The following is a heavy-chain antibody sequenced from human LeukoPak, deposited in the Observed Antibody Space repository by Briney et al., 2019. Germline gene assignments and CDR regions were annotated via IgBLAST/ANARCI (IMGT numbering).Heavy chain of an antibody. J-gene: IGHJ6*03. CDR1: GYTFTGYW. CDR3: ARGMAGRNYYYYMDV. D-gene: IGHD5-24*01. V-gene: IGHV1-2*02. Sequence: APVKVSCKAFGYTFTGYWMHWVRQAPGQGLEWMGWINPDSGGTNSAQNFQGRVTMTGDTSVSTAYMELSGLRSDDSAIYYCARGMAGRNYYYYMDVWGKGTTVIVSS. CDR2: INPDSGGT.